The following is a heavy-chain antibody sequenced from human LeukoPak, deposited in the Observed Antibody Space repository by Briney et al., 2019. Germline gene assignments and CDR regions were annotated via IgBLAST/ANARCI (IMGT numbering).Heavy chain of an antibody. V-gene: IGHV4-39*01. Sequence: PSETLSLTCTVSGGSISSSSYYWVWIRQSPGKGLEWIGSIYDSGSTYYNPSLKSRVSISVDTSENQFSLKLSSVTAADTAVYYCARRVVITLNYFDDWGQGILVTVSS. J-gene: IGHJ4*02. CDR3: ARRVVITLNYFDD. D-gene: IGHD2-21*01. CDR1: GGSISSSSYY. CDR2: IYDSGST.